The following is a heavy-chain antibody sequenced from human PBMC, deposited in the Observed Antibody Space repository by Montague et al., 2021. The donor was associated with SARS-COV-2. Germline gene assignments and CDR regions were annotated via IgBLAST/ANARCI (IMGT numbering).Heavy chain of an antibody. Sequence: TLSLTCTVSSGSISSGGYYWNWIRQHPGKALEWIGYIYYTGGTHYNPSLKSRVTISVDTSQNRFSLSLNSVTAADTAVYYCARHQVGGIQGSFDIWGQGTMVTVSS. CDR3: ARHQVGGIQGSFDI. J-gene: IGHJ3*02. CDR1: SGSISSGGYY. V-gene: IGHV4-31*03. D-gene: IGHD3-10*01. CDR2: IYYTGGT.